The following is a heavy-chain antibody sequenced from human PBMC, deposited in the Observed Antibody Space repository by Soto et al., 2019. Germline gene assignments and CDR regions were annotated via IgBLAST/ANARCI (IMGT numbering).Heavy chain of an antibody. Sequence: LRLSCAASGFTFSSYSMNWVRQAPGKGLEWVSSISSSSSYIYYADSVKGRFTISRDNAKNSLYLQMNSLRAEDTAVYYCAREGIAARYYYYYYGMDVWGQGTTVTVSS. J-gene: IGHJ6*02. D-gene: IGHD6-6*01. CDR3: AREGIAARYYYYYYGMDV. V-gene: IGHV3-21*01. CDR1: GFTFSSYS. CDR2: ISSSSSYI.